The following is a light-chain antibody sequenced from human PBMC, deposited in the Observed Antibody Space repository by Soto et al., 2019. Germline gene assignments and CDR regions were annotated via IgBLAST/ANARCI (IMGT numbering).Light chain of an antibody. CDR1: QSVFSK. J-gene: IGKJ4*01. CDR3: LQDYTYPLT. V-gene: IGKV3-15*01. Sequence: EMVMTQSPGTLSVSPGERVTLSCRASQSVFSKLAWYQQKPGQAPTLLIFDASARAPGTPARFSGSGSGTEFTLTINSLQSEDFATYYCLQDYTYPLTFGGGTRVEMK. CDR2: DAS.